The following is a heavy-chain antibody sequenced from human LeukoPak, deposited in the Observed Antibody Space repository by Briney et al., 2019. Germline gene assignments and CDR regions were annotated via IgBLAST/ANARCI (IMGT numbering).Heavy chain of an antibody. D-gene: IGHD2-8*02. CDR1: AYTFTNYG. J-gene: IGHJ4*02. CDR3: ARASAHWSDY. CDR2: IRAYNGNT. Sequence: VASVKVSCKASAYTFTNYGISWVRQAPGQGLEWMGWIRAYNGNTNYEQKVQGRVTMTTDTSTSTAYMELRSLTSDDTAVYYCARASAHWSDYWGRGTLVTVSS. V-gene: IGHV1-18*01.